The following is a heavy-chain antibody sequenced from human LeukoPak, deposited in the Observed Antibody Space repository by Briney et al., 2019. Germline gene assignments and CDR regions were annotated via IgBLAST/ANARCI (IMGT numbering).Heavy chain of an antibody. CDR3: AREPPRRNIVVVVAATVEAFDI. V-gene: IGHV4-4*07. Sequence: PSETLSLTCTVSGGSISSYYWSWIRQPAGKGLEWIGRIYTSGSTNYNPSLKSRVTMSVDTSKNQFSLKLSSVTAADTAVYYCAREPPRRNIVVVVAATVEAFDIWGQGTMVTASS. J-gene: IGHJ3*02. D-gene: IGHD2-15*01. CDR2: IYTSGST. CDR1: GGSISSYY.